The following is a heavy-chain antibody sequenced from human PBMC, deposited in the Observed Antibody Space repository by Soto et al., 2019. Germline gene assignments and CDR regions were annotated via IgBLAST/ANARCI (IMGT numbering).Heavy chain of an antibody. Sequence: ASVKVSCKASGYTFTGYYMHWARQAPGQGLEWMGWINPNSGGTNYAQKFQGWVTMTRDTSISTAYMELSRLRSDDTAVYYCAVEMATTGDYWGQGTLVTVSS. V-gene: IGHV1-2*04. CDR3: AVEMATTGDY. CDR2: INPNSGGT. J-gene: IGHJ4*02. D-gene: IGHD5-12*01. CDR1: GYTFTGYY.